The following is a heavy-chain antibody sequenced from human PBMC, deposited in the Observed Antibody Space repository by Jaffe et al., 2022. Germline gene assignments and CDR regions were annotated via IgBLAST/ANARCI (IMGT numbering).Heavy chain of an antibody. D-gene: IGHD6-19*01. CDR2: ISWNSGSI. CDR3: AKGGSSGWYNYYYYMDV. J-gene: IGHJ6*03. CDR1: GFTFDDYA. V-gene: IGHV3-9*01. Sequence: EVQLVESGGGLVQPGRSLRLSCAASGFTFDDYAMHWVRQAPGKGLEWVSGISWNSGSIGYADSVKGRFTISRDNAKNSLYLQMNSLRAEDTALYYCAKGGSSGWYNYYYYMDVWGKGTTVTVSS.